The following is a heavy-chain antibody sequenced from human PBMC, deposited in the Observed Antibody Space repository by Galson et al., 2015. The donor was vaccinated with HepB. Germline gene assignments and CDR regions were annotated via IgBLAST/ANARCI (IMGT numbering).Heavy chain of an antibody. Sequence: TLSLTCTVSGGSISSGSYYWSWIRQPAGKGLEWIGRIYTSGSTNYNPSLKSRVTMSVDTSKNQFSLKVSSVTAADTAVYYCARVDYSNYYLGFDPWGQGTLVTVSS. V-gene: IGHV4-61*02. CDR3: ARVDYSNYYLGFDP. J-gene: IGHJ5*02. CDR2: IYTSGST. D-gene: IGHD4-11*01. CDR1: GGSISSGSYY.